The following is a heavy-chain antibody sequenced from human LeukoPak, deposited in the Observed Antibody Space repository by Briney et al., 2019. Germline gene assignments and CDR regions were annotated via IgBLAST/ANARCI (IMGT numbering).Heavy chain of an antibody. Sequence: PSETLSLTCAVYGGSFSGYYWSWIRQPPGKGLEWIGEINHSGSTNYNPSLKSRVTISVDTPKNQFSLKLSSVTAADTAVYYCAGDYGGNRLFDYWGQGTLVTVSS. D-gene: IGHD4-17*01. J-gene: IGHJ4*02. CDR1: GGSFSGYY. V-gene: IGHV4-34*01. CDR3: AGDYGGNRLFDY. CDR2: INHSGST.